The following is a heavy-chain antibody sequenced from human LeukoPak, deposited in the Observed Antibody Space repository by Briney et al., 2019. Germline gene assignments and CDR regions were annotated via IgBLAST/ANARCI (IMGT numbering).Heavy chain of an antibody. Sequence: GSLRLSCAAAGFMVRGYGMQRGRQAPGQGVGGGAFIRYDGNDKQYADSVKGRFTISRDNSKNTLYLQMNSLRAEDTAVYYCTKDSSSGYYYYFDYWGQGALVTVSS. V-gene: IGHV3-30*02. CDR1: GFMVRGYG. CDR2: IRYDGNDK. D-gene: IGHD3-22*01. CDR3: TKDSSSGYYYYFDY. J-gene: IGHJ4*02.